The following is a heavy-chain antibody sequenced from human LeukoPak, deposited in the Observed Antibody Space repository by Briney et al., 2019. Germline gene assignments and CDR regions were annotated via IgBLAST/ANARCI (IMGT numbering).Heavy chain of an antibody. J-gene: IGHJ4*02. Sequence: PGGSLTLSCAASGFTFSSYGMSWVRQAPGKGLEWVSAISGSGGSTYYADSVKGRFTISRDNSKNTLYLQMNSLRAEDTAVYYCARVVPPTDYGSGSYFWDPYYFDYWGQGTLVTVSS. CDR1: GFTFSSYG. V-gene: IGHV3-23*01. D-gene: IGHD3-10*01. CDR2: ISGSGGST. CDR3: ARVVPPTDYGSGSYFWDPYYFDY.